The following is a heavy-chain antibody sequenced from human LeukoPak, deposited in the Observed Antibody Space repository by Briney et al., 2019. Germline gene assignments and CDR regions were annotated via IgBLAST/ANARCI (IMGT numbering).Heavy chain of an antibody. Sequence: PGGSLRLSCAASGFTFSSYSMNWVRQAPGKGLEWVSSISSSSSYIYYADSVKGRFTISRDNAKNSLYLQMNSLRAEDTAVYYCAREDSGSGDYYYYYGMDVWGQGTTVTVSS. J-gene: IGHJ6*02. CDR1: GFTFSSYS. CDR3: AREDSGSGDYYYYYGMDV. CDR2: ISSSSSYI. D-gene: IGHD1-26*01. V-gene: IGHV3-21*01.